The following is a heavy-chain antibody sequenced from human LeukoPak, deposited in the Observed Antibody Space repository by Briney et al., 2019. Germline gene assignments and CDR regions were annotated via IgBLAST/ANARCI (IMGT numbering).Heavy chain of an antibody. V-gene: IGHV3-30*18. CDR2: VSFEGSNK. J-gene: IGHJ4*02. Sequence: GGSLRLSCAASGFTFSRYGMHWVRQAPGKGLEWVAVVSFEGSNKYYADSVKGRFTISRDHSKNTLSLQMNSLRAEDTAVYYCAKDMGYYYGSGSYPPENDYWGQGTLVTVSS. D-gene: IGHD3-10*01. CDR1: GFTFSRYG. CDR3: AKDMGYYYGSGSYPPENDY.